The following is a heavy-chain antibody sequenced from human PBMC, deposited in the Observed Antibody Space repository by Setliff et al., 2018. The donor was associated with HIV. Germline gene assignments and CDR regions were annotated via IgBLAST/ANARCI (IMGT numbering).Heavy chain of an antibody. CDR2: MNPKSGNT. J-gene: IGHJ5*02. CDR1: GFSFTKYG. V-gene: IGHV1-8*01. Sequence: ASVKVSCKASGFSFTKYGFSWVRQAPGQGLEWMGWMNPKSGNTGYAQKFQGRVIMTRSTSKTTAYMELSSLRSQDTAVYYCARGAGTGGPGRWVDPWGQGTMVTVSS. D-gene: IGHD1-1*01. CDR3: ARGAGTGGPGRWVDP.